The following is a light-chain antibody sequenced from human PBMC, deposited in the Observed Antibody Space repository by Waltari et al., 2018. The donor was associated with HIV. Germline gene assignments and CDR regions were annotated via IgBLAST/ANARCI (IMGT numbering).Light chain of an antibody. CDR1: SSDIGAYDF. Sequence: QSALTQSPSASWSLGQSVTISCTGSSSDIGAYDFVSWFQQHPHSAPKLLLYEVSRRPSTVSDRFSGSRSGNTAFLTVAGLQPDDEATYFCSSYGDSLKILFGGGTNVTIL. CDR3: SSYGDSLKIL. V-gene: IGLV2-8*01. J-gene: IGLJ3*02. CDR2: EVS.